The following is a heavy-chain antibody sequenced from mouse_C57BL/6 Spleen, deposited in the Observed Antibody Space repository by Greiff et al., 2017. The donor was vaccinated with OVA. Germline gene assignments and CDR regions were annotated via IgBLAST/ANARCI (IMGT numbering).Heavy chain of an antibody. D-gene: IGHD2-3*01. J-gene: IGHJ4*01. V-gene: IGHV1-82*01. CDR1: GYAFSSSW. CDR3: ARSDGYWGMDY. CDR2: IYPGDGDT. Sequence: QVQLKESGPELVKPGASVKISCKASGYAFSSSWMNWVKQRPGKGLEWIGRIYPGDGDTNYNGKFKGKATLTADKTSSTAYMQLSSLTSEDSAVCVCARSDGYWGMDYWGQGTSVTVSS.